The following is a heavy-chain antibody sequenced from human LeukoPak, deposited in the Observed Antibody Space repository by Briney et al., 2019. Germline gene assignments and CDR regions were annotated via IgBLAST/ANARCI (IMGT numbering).Heavy chain of an antibody. CDR3: AKHPGGFTGIVNYYYMDV. CDR2: INRDESSA. D-gene: IGHD3-16*02. CDR1: GIIFSNYW. J-gene: IGHJ6*03. V-gene: IGHV3-74*01. Sequence: PGGSLRLSCAASGIIFSNYWMHWVRHAPGKGLVWVSRINRDESSASYADSVKGRFTISRDNAKNTLYLQMNSLRLEDTAVYYCAKHPGGFTGIVNYYYMDVWGEGTTVTVSS.